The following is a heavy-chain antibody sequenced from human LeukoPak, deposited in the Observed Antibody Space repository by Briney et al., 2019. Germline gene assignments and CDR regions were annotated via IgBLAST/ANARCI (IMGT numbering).Heavy chain of an antibody. CDR1: GFTFSSYG. CDR3: AKGKWSSWYGGLDY. J-gene: IGHJ4*02. CDR2: ISYDGSNK. Sequence: GGPLRLSCAASGFTFSSYGMHWVRQAPGKGLEWVAVISYDGSNKYYADSVKGRFTISRDNSKNTLYLQMNSLRAEDTAVYYCAKGKWSSWYGGLDYWGQGTLVTVSS. D-gene: IGHD6-13*01. V-gene: IGHV3-30*18.